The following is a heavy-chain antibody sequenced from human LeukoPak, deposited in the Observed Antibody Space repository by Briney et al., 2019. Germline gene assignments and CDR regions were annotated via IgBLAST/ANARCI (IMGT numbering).Heavy chain of an antibody. V-gene: IGHV4-34*01. CDR2: VNHSGYT. J-gene: IGHJ4*02. D-gene: IGHD4-17*01. CDR1: GTSFSSYY. Sequence: SETLSLTCGVSGTSFSSYYWSWIRQTPGKGLEWIGEVNHSGYTNMNPSLKSRVTISVDTSENQFSLRMSTVTAADTAVYFCARMTTGHDYWGQGTLVTVSS. CDR3: ARMTTGHDY.